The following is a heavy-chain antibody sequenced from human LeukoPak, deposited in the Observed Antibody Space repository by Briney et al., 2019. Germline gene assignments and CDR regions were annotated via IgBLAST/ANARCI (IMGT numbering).Heavy chain of an antibody. CDR1: GFTFDDYA. CDR2: ISWNSGSI. CDR3: AKDMGGYSYGSPFDY. V-gene: IGHV3-9*01. D-gene: IGHD5-18*01. Sequence: GGSLRLSCAASGFTFDDYAMHWVRQAPGKGLEWVSGISWNSGSIGYADSVKGRFTISRDNAKNSLYLQMNSLRAEDTALYHCAKDMGGYSYGSPFDYWGQGTLVTVSS. J-gene: IGHJ4*02.